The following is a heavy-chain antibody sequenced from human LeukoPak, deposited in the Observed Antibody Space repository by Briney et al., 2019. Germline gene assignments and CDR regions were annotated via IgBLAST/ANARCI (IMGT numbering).Heavy chain of an antibody. CDR1: GGSISSSSYY. Sequence: PSETLSLTCTVSGGSISSSSYYWGWIRQPPGKGLEWIGSIYYSGSTYYNPSLKSRVTISVDTSKNQFSLKLSSVTAADTAVYYCASPPEYYYDSSGHYHDYWGQGTLVTVSS. CDR3: ASPPEYYYDSSGHYHDY. V-gene: IGHV4-39*01. CDR2: IYYSGST. D-gene: IGHD3-22*01. J-gene: IGHJ4*02.